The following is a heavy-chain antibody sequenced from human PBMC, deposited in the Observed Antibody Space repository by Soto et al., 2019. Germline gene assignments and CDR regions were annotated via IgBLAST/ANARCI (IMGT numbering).Heavy chain of an antibody. CDR1: GFTFSDYY. D-gene: IGHD2-15*01. Sequence: QVQLVESGGGLVKPGGSLRLSCAASGFTFSDYYMSWIRQAPGKGLEWVSYISSSGSTIYYADSVKGRFTISRDNAKNSREVERSRGGAEERAVYYCAGFLWGGGLGYCSGGSCYHFDYWGQGTLVTVSS. J-gene: IGHJ4*02. CDR3: AGFLWGGGLGYCSGGSCYHFDY. V-gene: IGHV3-11*01. CDR2: ISSSGSTI.